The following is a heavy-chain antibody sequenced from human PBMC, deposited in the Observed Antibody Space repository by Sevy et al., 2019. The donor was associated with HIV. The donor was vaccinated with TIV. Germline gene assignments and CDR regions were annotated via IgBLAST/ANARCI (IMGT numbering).Heavy chain of an antibody. CDR1: GFSFDDYA. CDR3: AKDGGSGSGPSSEYFHH. Sequence: GGSLRLSCAASGFSFDDYAMHWVRQAPGKGLEWVSGISWNGAFIGYADSVKGRYTISRDNAKTSLYLQINSLRPEDTAFYYCAKDGGSGSGPSSEYFHHWGQGTLVTVSS. J-gene: IGHJ1*01. V-gene: IGHV3-9*01. CDR2: ISWNGAFI. D-gene: IGHD6-19*01.